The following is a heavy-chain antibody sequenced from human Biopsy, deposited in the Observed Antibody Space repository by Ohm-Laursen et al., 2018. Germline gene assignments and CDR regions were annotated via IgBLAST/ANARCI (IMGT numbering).Heavy chain of an antibody. D-gene: IGHD2/OR15-2a*01. CDR1: GYSIIPSGPEN. CDR2: IYSGGNT. V-gene: IGHV4-61*01. Sequence: GTLSLTCTLSGYSIIPSGPENWSWIRQPPGQGLQYIGFIYSGGNTNYNPSLRSRVTMSVDTSRNQFSLRLNSVTAADTAVYYCARGMRTTGWPYFDYWGQGILVTVSS. J-gene: IGHJ4*02. CDR3: ARGMRTTGWPYFDY.